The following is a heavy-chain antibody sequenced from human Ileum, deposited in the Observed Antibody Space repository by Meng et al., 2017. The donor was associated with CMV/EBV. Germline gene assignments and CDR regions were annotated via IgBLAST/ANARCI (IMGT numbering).Heavy chain of an antibody. CDR3: DRPRRSGNYLEDV. CDR1: GYIFTAYF. D-gene: IGHD1-26*01. Sequence: ASVKVSCKASGYIFTAYFIHWLRQAPGQGLEWMGWINPNSGDTKYAQKFQGRVAMTRDTSSSTAYMELTRLTSDDTAVYYCDRPRRSGNYLEDVWGQG. V-gene: IGHV1-2*02. J-gene: IGHJ6*02. CDR2: INPNSGDT.